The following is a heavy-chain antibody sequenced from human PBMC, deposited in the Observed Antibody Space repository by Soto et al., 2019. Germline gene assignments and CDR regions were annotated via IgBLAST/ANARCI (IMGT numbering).Heavy chain of an antibody. CDR2: IYYSGST. Sequence: SETLSLTXTVSGGSISSGDYYWSWIRQPPGKGLEWTGYIYYSGSTYYNPSLKSRVTISVDTSKSQFSLKLSSVTAADTAVYYCASYYYDSSGYYFDYWGQGTLVTVSS. D-gene: IGHD3-22*01. CDR1: GGSISSGDYY. J-gene: IGHJ4*02. V-gene: IGHV4-30-4*01. CDR3: ASYYYDSSGYYFDY.